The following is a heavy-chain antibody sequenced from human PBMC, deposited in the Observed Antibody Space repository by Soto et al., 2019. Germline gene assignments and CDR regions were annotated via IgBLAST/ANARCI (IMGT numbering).Heavy chain of an antibody. CDR1: GYTFTSYY. Sequence: GASVKVSCKASGYTFTSYYMHWVRQAPGQGLEWMGIINPSGGSTSYAQKFQGRVTMTRDTSTSTVYMELSSLRSEDTAVYYCARDPSLYCSGGSCNGYFDYWGQGTLVTVSS. D-gene: IGHD2-15*01. CDR2: INPSGGST. V-gene: IGHV1-46*03. J-gene: IGHJ4*02. CDR3: ARDPSLYCSGGSCNGYFDY.